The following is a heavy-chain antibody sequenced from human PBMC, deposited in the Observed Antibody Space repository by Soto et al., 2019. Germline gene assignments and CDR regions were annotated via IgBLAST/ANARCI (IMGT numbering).Heavy chain of an antibody. CDR3: ARDGVDYPAY. CDR1: RGTFPCYA. J-gene: IGHJ4*02. V-gene: IGHV1-69*13. Sequence: SVKFSCKASRGTFPCYAICWLRQAPGQGLEWMGGNISSFGRANYAQKVQGRVTITPDRSTSTAYMKLSSLRSEDRAVYYSARDGVDYPAYWGQGTLVTVSS. D-gene: IGHD4-17*01. CDR2: NISSFGRA.